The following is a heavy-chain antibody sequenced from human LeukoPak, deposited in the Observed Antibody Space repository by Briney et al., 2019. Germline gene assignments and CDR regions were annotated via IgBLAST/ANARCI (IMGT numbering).Heavy chain of an antibody. CDR2: IYYSGST. V-gene: IGHV4-59*01. J-gene: IGHJ3*02. Sequence: SETLSLTCTVSGGSISSYYWSWIRQPPGKGLEWIGYIYYSGSTNYNPSLKSRVTISVDTSKNQFSLKLSSVTAADTAVYYCAXESAHDYEDAFDIWGQGTMVTVSS. D-gene: IGHD4-17*01. CDR1: GGSISSYY. CDR3: AXESAHDYEDAFDI.